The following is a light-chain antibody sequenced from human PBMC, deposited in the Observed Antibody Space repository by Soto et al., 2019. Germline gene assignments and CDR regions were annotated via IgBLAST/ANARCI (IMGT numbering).Light chain of an antibody. Sequence: QSVLSQFASVSGSPGQSITISCPGTSSDVGNYNYVSWYQQHPGEVPKLIIFNVNNRPSGVSNRFSGSKSGNTASLTISGLQAEDEADYYCSSFTSSTTYVFGTGTKVTVL. J-gene: IGLJ1*01. CDR1: SSDVGNYNY. CDR2: NVN. CDR3: SSFTSSTTYV. V-gene: IGLV2-14*01.